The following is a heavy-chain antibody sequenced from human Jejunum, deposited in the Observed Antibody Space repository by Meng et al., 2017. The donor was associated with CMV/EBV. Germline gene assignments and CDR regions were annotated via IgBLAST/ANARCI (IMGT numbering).Heavy chain of an antibody. J-gene: IGHJ4*02. Sequence: CAASGFSFRKYWVSWARQEAGRGLEWVASMKTDGREKYYVDSVKGRFTMSRDNAKNSLYLQMNSLRAEDTAVYYCARGNALDYWGLGTLVTVSS. CDR3: ARGNALDY. V-gene: IGHV3-7*01. CDR2: MKTDGREK. CDR1: GFSFRKYW.